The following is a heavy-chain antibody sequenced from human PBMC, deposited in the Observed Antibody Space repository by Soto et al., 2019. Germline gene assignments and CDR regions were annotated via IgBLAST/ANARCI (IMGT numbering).Heavy chain of an antibody. CDR1: GGTFSRYA. J-gene: IGHJ5*02. CDR2: IIPIFGTA. V-gene: IGHV1-69*13. CDR3: ARIPYYDILTGSPGWFDP. D-gene: IGHD3-9*01. Sequence: SVKVSCKASGGTFSRYAISWVRQAPGQGLQWMGGIIPIFGTANYAQKFQGRVTITADESTSTAYMELSSLRSEDTAVYYCARIPYYDILTGSPGWFDPWGQGTLVTVSS.